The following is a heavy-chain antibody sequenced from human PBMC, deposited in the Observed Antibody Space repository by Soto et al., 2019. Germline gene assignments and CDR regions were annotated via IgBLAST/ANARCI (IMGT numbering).Heavy chain of an antibody. J-gene: IGHJ4*02. Sequence: ASVKVSCKASGYTFTTYGISWVRQAPGQGLEWMGWISANNGNTNYAQKFQGRVTMTTDTSTNTAHMELRSLSHDDTAVYYCARDPITVAGTHYCDYWGQGTLVTVS. CDR1: GYTFTTYG. CDR3: ARDPITVAGTHYCDY. D-gene: IGHD6-19*01. CDR2: ISANNGNT. V-gene: IGHV1-18*01.